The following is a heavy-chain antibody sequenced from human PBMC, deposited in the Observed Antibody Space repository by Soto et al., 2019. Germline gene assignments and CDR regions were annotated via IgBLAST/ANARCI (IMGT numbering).Heavy chain of an antibody. CDR1: GYTFTSYD. CDR3: AGHHYAHRKAFDI. Sequence: ASVKVSCKXSGYTFTSYDINWVRQATGQGLEWMGWMNPNSGNTGYAQKFQGRVTMTRNTSISTAYMELSSLRSEDTAVYYCAGHHYAHRKAFDIWGQGTMVTVS. CDR2: MNPNSGNT. J-gene: IGHJ3*02. V-gene: IGHV1-8*01. D-gene: IGHD4-17*01.